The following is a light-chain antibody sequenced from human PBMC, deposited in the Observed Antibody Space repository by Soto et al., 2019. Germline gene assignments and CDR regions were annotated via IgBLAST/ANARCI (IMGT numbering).Light chain of an antibody. CDR1: QTLGRNY. Sequence: ETVLTQSPGTLSMSPGETATLSCRASQTLGRNYLAWYQQKPGQAPRLLIHRISIRAAGISDRFSGSASGTEFTLTISSLQYEDFAVYYCQQRSNWPTWTFGQGTKVDIK. V-gene: IGKV3D-20*02. J-gene: IGKJ1*01. CDR3: QQRSNWPTWT. CDR2: RIS.